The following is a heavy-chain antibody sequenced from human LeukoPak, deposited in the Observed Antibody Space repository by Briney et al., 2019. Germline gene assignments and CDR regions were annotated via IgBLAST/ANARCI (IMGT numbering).Heavy chain of an antibody. V-gene: IGHV5-51*01. D-gene: IGHD2-2*01. CDR2: IYPGDSDT. CDR3: ARRGGRSSSTSCYSCWFDP. CDR1: GYSFTSYW. J-gene: IGHJ5*02. Sequence: GESLKISCKGSGYSFTSYWIGWVRQMPGKGLEWMGIIYPGDSDTRYSPSFQGQVTISADKSIGTAYLQWSSLKASDTAMYYCARRGGRSSSTSCYSCWFDPWGQGTLVTVSS.